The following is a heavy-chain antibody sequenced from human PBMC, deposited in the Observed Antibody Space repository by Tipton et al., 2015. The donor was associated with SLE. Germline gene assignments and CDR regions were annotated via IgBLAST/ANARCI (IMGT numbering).Heavy chain of an antibody. CDR1: GGSISSYY. D-gene: IGHD4-17*01. Sequence: LRLSCTVSGGSISSYYWSWIRQPPGKGLEWIGYIYYSGSTNYNPSLKSRVTISVDTSKNQFPLKLSSVTAADTAVYYCARDLRFGNGLRLLTGYGMDIWGQGTTITVSS. CDR2: IYYSGST. CDR3: ARDLRFGNGLRLLTGYGMDI. V-gene: IGHV4-59*01. J-gene: IGHJ6*02.